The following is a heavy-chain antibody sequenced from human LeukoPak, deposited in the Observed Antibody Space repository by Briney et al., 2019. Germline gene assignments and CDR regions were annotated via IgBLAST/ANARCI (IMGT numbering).Heavy chain of an antibody. D-gene: IGHD2-8*01. Sequence: PGGSLRLSCAASGFTVSRNYMSWGRQAPGEGLELVSVIYIGGISYYVDSVQGRFTIPRHISNNTLYLQMNSLRAEDTAVYYCARDKSLSYYYYAMVVWVQGTKLTV. V-gene: IGHV3-66*01. J-gene: IGHJ6*02. CDR1: GFTVSRNY. CDR2: IYIGGIS. CDR3: ARDKSLSYYYYAMVV.